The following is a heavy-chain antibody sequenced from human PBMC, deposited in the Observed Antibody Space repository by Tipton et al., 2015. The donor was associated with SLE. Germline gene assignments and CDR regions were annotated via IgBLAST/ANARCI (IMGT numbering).Heavy chain of an antibody. CDR2: IHYSGTT. J-gene: IGHJ4*02. Sequence: GLVKPSETMSLTCSVSGVSISSHYWSCIRQPPGTGLEWIGYIHYSGTTNYNPSLRGRVTMSVDTSKNQFSLKLSAVTAADTAMYYCARGGVVTLTQFDYWGQGTQVTVSS. CDR3: ARGGVVTLTQFDY. V-gene: IGHV4-59*11. D-gene: IGHD3-10*01. CDR1: GVSISSHY.